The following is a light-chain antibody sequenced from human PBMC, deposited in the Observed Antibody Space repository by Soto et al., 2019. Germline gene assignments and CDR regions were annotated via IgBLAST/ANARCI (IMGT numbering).Light chain of an antibody. CDR3: QNDNSAPRT. CDR2: TAS. Sequence: DIQMNQSPYSLSASVGDRVTITCRASPVITNYFAWYQQKPGKVPKLLIYTASTLQSGDPSRFSGSGSGTDFTLTISSLQPEDVAPYYCQNDNSAPRTFGQGTKVEIK. J-gene: IGKJ1*01. V-gene: IGKV1-27*01. CDR1: PVITNY.